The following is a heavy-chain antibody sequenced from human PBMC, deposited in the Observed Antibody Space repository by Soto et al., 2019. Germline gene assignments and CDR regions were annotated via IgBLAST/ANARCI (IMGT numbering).Heavy chain of an antibody. CDR1: GGSISSYY. D-gene: IGHD2-21*02. CDR3: AREYGGNSGTFDY. CDR2: IYYSGST. V-gene: IGHV4-59*12. Sequence: SETLSLTCTVSGGSISSYYWSWIRQPPGRGLEWIGYIYYSGSTNYNPSLKSRVTMSVDTSKNQFSLKLSSVTAADTAVYYCAREYGGNSGTFDYWGQGTLVTVSS. J-gene: IGHJ4*02.